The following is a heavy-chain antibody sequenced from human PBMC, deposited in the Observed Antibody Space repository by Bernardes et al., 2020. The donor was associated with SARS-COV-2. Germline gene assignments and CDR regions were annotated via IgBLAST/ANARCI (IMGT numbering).Heavy chain of an antibody. J-gene: IGHJ4*02. Sequence: ETLSHTLAESGPCISSRYYWECIRQTPVKGLEWIGSIYHSGSTYYNPSLKSRVTISVDTSKNQFSLKLSSVTAADTAVYYCAWILYSFDYCGQGTLVTVSS. CDR1: GPCISSRYY. CDR2: IYHSGST. V-gene: IGHV4-38-2*01. D-gene: IGHD1-26*01. CDR3: AWILYSFDY.